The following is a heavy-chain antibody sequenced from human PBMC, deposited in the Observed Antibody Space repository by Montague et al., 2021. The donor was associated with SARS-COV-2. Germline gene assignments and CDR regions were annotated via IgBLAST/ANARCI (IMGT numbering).Heavy chain of an antibody. CDR3: ARLRDGVVPSPILGIGPYFTYYYMDV. D-gene: IGHD2-15*01. V-gene: IGHV4-59*12. CDR1: GGSISSYY. J-gene: IGHJ6*03. CDR2: IYYSGST. Sequence: SETLSLTCTVSGGSISSYYWSWIRQPPGKGLEWIGYIYYSGSTNYNPSLKSRVTISVETSKNQFSLKLTSVAATDTAVYYCARLRDGVVPSPILGIGPYFTYYYMDVWGKGTTVTVS.